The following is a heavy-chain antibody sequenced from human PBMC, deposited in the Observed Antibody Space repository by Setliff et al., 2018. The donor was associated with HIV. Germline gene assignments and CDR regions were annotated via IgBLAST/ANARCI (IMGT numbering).Heavy chain of an antibody. CDR2: VSHSGST. CDR3: ARGGTSSNWFDP. Sequence: PSETLSLTCNVSSGSISYYYWSWVRQPPGRGLEWIGYVSHSGSTSYNPSLNSRVTISVDTSKNQFSLKLTSVTAADTAVYYCARGGTSSNWFDPWGQGTLVTVSS. V-gene: IGHV4-59*01. J-gene: IGHJ5*02. D-gene: IGHD2-2*01. CDR1: SGSISYYY.